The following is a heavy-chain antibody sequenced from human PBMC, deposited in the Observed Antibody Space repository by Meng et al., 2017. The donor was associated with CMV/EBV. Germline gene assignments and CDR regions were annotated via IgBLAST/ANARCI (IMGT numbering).Heavy chain of an antibody. Sequence: HVQRGHDGAEVRKPGASVQVYSKASCYTFTSYGISWVRQAPGHGLEWMGWISAYNGNTNYAQKIQCRVTMTTDTSTNTAYMELSILRSDDTAVYYCARDRTMVRGVTGYWGQGTLVTVSS. D-gene: IGHD3-10*01. CDR1: CYTFTSYG. J-gene: IGHJ4*02. CDR3: ARDRTMVRGVTGY. V-gene: IGHV1-18*01. CDR2: ISAYNGNT.